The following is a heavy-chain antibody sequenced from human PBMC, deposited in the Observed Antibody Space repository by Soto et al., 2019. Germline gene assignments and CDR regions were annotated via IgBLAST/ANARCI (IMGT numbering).Heavy chain of an antibody. Sequence: ASVKVSCKASGYTFTSYAIHWVRQAPGQRLEWMGWINAGNGNTKYSQKFQGRVTITRDTSASTAYMELSSLRSEDTAVYYCARVDTAMVTIDYWGQGTLVTVS. D-gene: IGHD5-18*01. V-gene: IGHV1-3*01. CDR2: INAGNGNT. J-gene: IGHJ4*02. CDR3: ARVDTAMVTIDY. CDR1: GYTFTSYA.